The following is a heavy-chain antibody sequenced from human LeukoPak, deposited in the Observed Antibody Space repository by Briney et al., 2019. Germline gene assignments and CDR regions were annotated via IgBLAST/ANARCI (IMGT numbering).Heavy chain of an antibody. J-gene: IGHJ5*02. CDR2: INSDGSST. CDR3: ARVDPLHDSSGLTPA. V-gene: IGHV3-74*01. Sequence: GGSLRLSCAASGFTFSSYWMHWVRQAPGKGLVWVSRINSDGSSTSYADSVKGRFTISRDNAKNTLYLQMNSLRAEDTAVYYCARVDPLHDSSGLTPAWGQGTLVTVSS. CDR1: GFTFSSYW. D-gene: IGHD3-22*01.